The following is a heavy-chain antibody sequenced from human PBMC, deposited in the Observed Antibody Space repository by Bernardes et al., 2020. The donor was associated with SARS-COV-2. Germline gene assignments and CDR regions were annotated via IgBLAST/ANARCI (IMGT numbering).Heavy chain of an antibody. CDR3: ARPGPLYSSSSFIWITSMDV. J-gene: IGHJ6*02. CDR1: GGSISSSSYY. D-gene: IGHD6-6*01. Sequence: SETLSLTCTVSGGSISSSSYYWGWIRQPPGKGLEWIGSIYYSGSTYYNPSLKSRVTISVDTSKNQFSLKLSSVTAADTAVYYCARPGPLYSSSSFIWITSMDVWGQGTTVTVSS. V-gene: IGHV4-39*01. CDR2: IYYSGST.